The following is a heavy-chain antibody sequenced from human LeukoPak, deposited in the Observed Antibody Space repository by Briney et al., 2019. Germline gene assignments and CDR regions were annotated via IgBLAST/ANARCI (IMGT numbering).Heavy chain of an antibody. Sequence: GGSLRLSCAASGFTFSSYSMNWVRQAPGKGLEWVSYISSSSSTIYYADSVKGRFTISRDNAKSSLYLQMNSLRAEDTAVHYCAGYTTGWYMDYWGQGTLLTVSS. J-gene: IGHJ4*02. V-gene: IGHV3-48*04. CDR2: ISSSSSTI. CDR1: GFTFSSYS. D-gene: IGHD6-19*01. CDR3: AGYTTGWYMDY.